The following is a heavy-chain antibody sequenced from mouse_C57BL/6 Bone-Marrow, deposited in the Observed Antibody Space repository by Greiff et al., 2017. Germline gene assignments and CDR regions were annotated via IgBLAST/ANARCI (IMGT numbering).Heavy chain of an antibody. CDR1: GYTFTSYW. CDR2: IDPSDSYT. V-gene: IGHV1-69*01. Sequence: QVQLQQPGAELVMPGASVKLSCKASGYTFTSYWMHWVKQRPGQGLEWIGEIDPSDSYTNYNQKFKGKSTLTVDKSSSPAYMQLSRLTSDASAVYYCARSSNSGDDYAMDYWGQGTSVTVAS. CDR3: ARSSNSGDDYAMDY. J-gene: IGHJ4*01. D-gene: IGHD2-5*01.